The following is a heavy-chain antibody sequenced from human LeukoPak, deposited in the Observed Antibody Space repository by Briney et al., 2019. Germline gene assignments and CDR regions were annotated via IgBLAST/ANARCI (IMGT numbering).Heavy chain of an antibody. V-gene: IGHV3-21*01. CDR3: ARAGGQQLDHFDY. CDR1: GFTFSSYR. D-gene: IGHD6-13*01. J-gene: IGHJ4*02. CDR2: ISSSSSYV. Sequence: GGSLRPSCAASGFTFSSYRMNWVRQAPGKGLEWVSSISSSSSYVYYADSVKGRFTIPRDNAKNSLYLQMNSLRAEDTAVYYCARAGGQQLDHFDYWGQGTLVTVSS.